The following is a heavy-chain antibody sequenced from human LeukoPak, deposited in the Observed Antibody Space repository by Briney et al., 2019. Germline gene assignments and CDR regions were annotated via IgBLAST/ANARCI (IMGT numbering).Heavy chain of an antibody. J-gene: IGHJ3*02. CDR2: MSPNSGDT. CDR1: GYTFTSYD. CDR3: ARELLGAFDI. V-gene: IGHV1-8*01. Sequence: AASVKVSCKASGYTFTSYDINWVRHATGQGLEWMGWMSPNSGDTGYAQKFQGRVTMTRDTSISTAYMELTSLRSEDTAVYYCARELLGAFDIWGQGTMVTVSS. D-gene: IGHD3-10*01.